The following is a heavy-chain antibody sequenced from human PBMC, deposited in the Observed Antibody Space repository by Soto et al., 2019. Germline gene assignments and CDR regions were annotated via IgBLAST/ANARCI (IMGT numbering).Heavy chain of an antibody. CDR1: GGSISSYY. CDR3: ARVWLRLKGNDAFDI. V-gene: IGHV4-59*01. CDR2: IYYSGST. D-gene: IGHD5-12*01. J-gene: IGHJ3*02. Sequence: PSETLSLTCTVSGGSISSYYWSWIRQPPGKGLEWIGYIYYSGSTNYNPSLKSRVTISVDTSKNQFSLKLSSVTAADTAVYYCARVWLRLKGNDAFDIWGQGTMVTVSS.